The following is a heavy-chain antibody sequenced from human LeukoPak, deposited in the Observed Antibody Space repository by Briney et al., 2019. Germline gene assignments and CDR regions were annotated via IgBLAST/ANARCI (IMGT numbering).Heavy chain of an antibody. CDR2: IYTSGST. CDR3: AREVWFGELSVCYFDY. CDR1: GGSISSYY. V-gene: IGHV4-4*07. Sequence: SETLSLTCTVSGGSISSYYWSWIRQPAGKGLEWIGRIYTSGSTNYNPSLKSRVTISVDTSKNQFSLKLSSVTAADTAVYYCAREVWFGELSVCYFDYWGQGTLVTVSS. D-gene: IGHD3-10*01. J-gene: IGHJ4*02.